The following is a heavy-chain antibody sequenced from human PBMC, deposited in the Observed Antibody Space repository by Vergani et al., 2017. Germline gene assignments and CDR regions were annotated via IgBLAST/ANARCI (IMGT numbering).Heavy chain of an antibody. D-gene: IGHD3-3*01. J-gene: IGHJ6*02. CDR3: ARVADYDFWSGYYTRGYYYYYGMDV. Sequence: EVQLVESGGGLVQPGGSLRLSCAASGFTFSSYSMNWVRQAPGKGLEWVSYISSSSSTIYYADSVKGRFTISRDNAKNSLYLQMNCLRAEDTAVYYCARVADYDFWSGYYTRGYYYYYGMDVWGQGTTVTVSS. CDR2: ISSSSSTI. CDR1: GFTFSSYS. V-gene: IGHV3-48*01.